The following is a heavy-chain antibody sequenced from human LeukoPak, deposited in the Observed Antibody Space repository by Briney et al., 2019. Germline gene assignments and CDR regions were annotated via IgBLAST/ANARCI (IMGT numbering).Heavy chain of an antibody. CDR3: ARGDRMVVTTTYYFDY. CDR1: GFTFSNAW. Sequence: GGSLRLSCAGSGFTFSNAWMSWVRQAPGKGLEWVAVISYDGSIKYYADSVKGRFTISRDNSKNTLYLQMNSLRAEDTAVYYCARGDRMVVTTTYYFDYWGQGTLVTVSS. D-gene: IGHD2-21*02. V-gene: IGHV3-30-3*01. CDR2: ISYDGSIK. J-gene: IGHJ4*02.